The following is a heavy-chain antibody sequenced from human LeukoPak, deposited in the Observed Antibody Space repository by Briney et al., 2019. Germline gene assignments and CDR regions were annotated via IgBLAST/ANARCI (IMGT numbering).Heavy chain of an antibody. CDR2: IKQDGSEK. Sequence: PGGSLRLSCAASGFTFSSYWMSWVRQAPGKGLEWVANIKQDGSEKYYVDSVKGRFTISRDNAKNSLYLQMNSLRVEDTAVYYCASTVVGAMSSFDIWGQGTMVTVSS. V-gene: IGHV3-7*01. J-gene: IGHJ3*02. D-gene: IGHD1-26*01. CDR1: GFTFSSYW. CDR3: ASTVVGAMSSFDI.